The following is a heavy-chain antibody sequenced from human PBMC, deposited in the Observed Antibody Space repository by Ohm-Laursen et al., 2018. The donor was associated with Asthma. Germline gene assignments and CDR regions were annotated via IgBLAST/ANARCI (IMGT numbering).Heavy chain of an antibody. Sequence: GSSVKVSCKASGGTFSSYAISWVRQAPGQGLEWMGGIIPIFGTANYAQKFQGRVTITADESTSTAYMELSSLRSEDTAVYYCARELSYVGGYNPLDYWGQGTLVTVSS. V-gene: IGHV1-69*01. CDR3: ARELSYVGGYNPLDY. CDR2: IIPIFGTA. D-gene: IGHD5-24*01. CDR1: GGTFSSYA. J-gene: IGHJ4*02.